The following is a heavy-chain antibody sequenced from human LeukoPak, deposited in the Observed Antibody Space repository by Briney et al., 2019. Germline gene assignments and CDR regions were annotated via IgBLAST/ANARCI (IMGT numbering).Heavy chain of an antibody. D-gene: IGHD6-19*01. V-gene: IGHV4-38-2*02. CDR1: GYSISSGYY. CDR2: IYHSGST. CDR3: AMYSSGWYDY. J-gene: IGHJ4*02. Sequence: SETLSLTCTVSGYSISSGYYWGWIRQPPGKGLEWIGSIYHSGSTYYNPSLKSRVTISVNTSKNQFSLKLSSVTAADTAVYYCAMYSSGWYDYWGQGTLVTVSS.